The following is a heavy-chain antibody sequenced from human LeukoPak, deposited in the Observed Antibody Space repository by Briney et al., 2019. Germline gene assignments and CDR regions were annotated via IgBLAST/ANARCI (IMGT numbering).Heavy chain of an antibody. Sequence: SETLSLTCTVSGGPISSYYWSWIRQPPGEGLEWIGYIYYSGSTNYNPSLKSRVTISVDTSKNQFSLKLSSVTAADTAVYYCARGPEVGYCSGGSCYSFDYWGQGTLVTVSS. J-gene: IGHJ4*02. V-gene: IGHV4-59*01. CDR3: ARGPEVGYCSGGSCYSFDY. D-gene: IGHD2-15*01. CDR2: IYYSGST. CDR1: GGPISSYY.